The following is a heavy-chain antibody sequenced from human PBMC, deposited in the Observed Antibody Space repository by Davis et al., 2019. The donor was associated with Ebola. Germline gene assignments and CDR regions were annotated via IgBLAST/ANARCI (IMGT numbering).Heavy chain of an antibody. CDR2: IISNSGGT. D-gene: IGHD4-11*01. J-gene: IGHJ4*02. V-gene: IGHV1-2*06. CDR1: GYTFTDYN. CDR3: ARGHNYAHEY. Sequence: ASVKVSCKASGYTFTDYNIHWVRQAPGQGLEWMGRIISNSGGTNYAQKFQGRVTMTRDTSISTAYMELSSLRSDDTAVYYCARGHNYAHEYWGQGTLVTVSS.